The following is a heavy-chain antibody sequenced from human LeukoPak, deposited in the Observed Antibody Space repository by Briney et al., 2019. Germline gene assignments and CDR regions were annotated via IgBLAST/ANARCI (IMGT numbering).Heavy chain of an antibody. CDR3: ARGVEAAGTDY. Sequence: PGGSLRLSCAVSGFRFSDYWMDWVRRAPGQGPVWVSYIDNDGSDTGYADSVKGRFTVSRDNAKNTLYLQMTSLRVEDTAMYYCARGVEAAGTDYWGQGTLVTVSS. D-gene: IGHD6-13*01. J-gene: IGHJ4*02. CDR1: GFRFSDYW. CDR2: IDNDGSDT. V-gene: IGHV3-74*01.